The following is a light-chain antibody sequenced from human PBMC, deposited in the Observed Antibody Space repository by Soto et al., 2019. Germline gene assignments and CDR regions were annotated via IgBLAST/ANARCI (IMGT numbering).Light chain of an antibody. J-gene: IGKJ4*01. CDR1: QSVSSH. CDR3: QQRSNWPLT. V-gene: IGKV3-11*01. CDR2: DAS. Sequence: EFVLTQSPGTLSLSPGERATLSCRASQSVSSHLAWYQQKVGQAPRLLIYDASNRATGIPARFSGSGSGTDFTLTISSLEPEDFAVYYCQQRSNWPLTFGGGTKVDIK.